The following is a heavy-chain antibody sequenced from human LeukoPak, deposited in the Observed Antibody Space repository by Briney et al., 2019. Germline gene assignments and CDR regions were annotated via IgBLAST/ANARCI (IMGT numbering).Heavy chain of an antibody. D-gene: IGHD6-13*01. CDR1: GFTFSDYY. V-gene: IGHV3-11*01. CDR2: ISSSGSTI. Sequence: SGGSLRLSCAASGFTFSDYYMSWIRQAPGKGLEWVSYISSSGSTIYYAHSVKGRFTISSDNAKNSLYLQMNSLRAEDTAVYYCARVRGAAAQGVAWGQGTLVTVSS. CDR3: ARVRGAAAQGVA. J-gene: IGHJ5*02.